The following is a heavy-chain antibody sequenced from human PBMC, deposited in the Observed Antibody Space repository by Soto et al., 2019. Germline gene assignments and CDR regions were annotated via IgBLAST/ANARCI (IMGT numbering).Heavy chain of an antibody. CDR1: GFIFSSYG. Sequence: GGSLRLSCAASGFIFSSYGMHWVRQAPGKGLEWVAVISYDGSNKYYADTVKGRFTISRDNSKNTLYLQMNSLRAEDTAVYYCAKGSTAMTYFDYWGQGTLVTVSS. CDR2: ISYDGSNK. CDR3: AKGSTAMTYFDY. J-gene: IGHJ4*02. V-gene: IGHV3-30*18. D-gene: IGHD5-18*01.